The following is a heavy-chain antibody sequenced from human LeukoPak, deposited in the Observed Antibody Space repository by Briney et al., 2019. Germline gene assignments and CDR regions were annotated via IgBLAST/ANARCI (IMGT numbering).Heavy chain of an antibody. D-gene: IGHD7-27*01. J-gene: IGHJ4*02. CDR2: ITTSDGNT. Sequence: GGSLRLSCAASGFTFSSYTMSWVRQAPGKGLEWVSTITTSDGNTYYADSVEGRFTVSRDNSKNTLFLQMNSLRAEDTAVYYCAKDGGLWVSAHWGDSWGRGTLVTVSS. CDR3: AKDGGLWVSAHWGDS. V-gene: IGHV3-23*01. CDR1: GFTFSSYT.